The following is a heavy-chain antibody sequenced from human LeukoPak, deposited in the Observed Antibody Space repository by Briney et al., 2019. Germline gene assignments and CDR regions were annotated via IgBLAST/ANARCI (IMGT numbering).Heavy chain of an antibody. J-gene: IGHJ5*02. D-gene: IGHD3-10*01. CDR2: INPNSGGR. Sequence: GASVTVSYMASGYTFTRYYMHWVGQAPGQGREWMGWINPNSGGRNYAQKFQGRVTMTSDRSISTAYMELSRLRSDDTAVYYCARDSGDYYGSGIFRWFDPWGQGTLVTVSS. CDR3: ARDSGDYYGSGIFRWFDP. V-gene: IGHV1-2*02. CDR1: GYTFTRYY.